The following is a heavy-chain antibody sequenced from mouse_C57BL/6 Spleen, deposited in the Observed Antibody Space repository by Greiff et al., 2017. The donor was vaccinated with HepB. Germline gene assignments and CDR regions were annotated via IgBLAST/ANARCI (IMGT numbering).Heavy chain of an antibody. CDR2: ISGGGGNT. D-gene: IGHD2-4*01. CDR1: GFTFSSYT. V-gene: IGHV5-9*01. Sequence: EVQLVESGGGLVKPGGSLKLSCAASGFTFSSYTMSWVRQTPEKRLEWVATISGGGGNTYYPDSVKGRFTISRDNAKNTLYLQMSSLRSEDTALYYCAREGITTAFAYWGQGTLVTVSA. CDR3: AREGITTAFAY. J-gene: IGHJ3*01.